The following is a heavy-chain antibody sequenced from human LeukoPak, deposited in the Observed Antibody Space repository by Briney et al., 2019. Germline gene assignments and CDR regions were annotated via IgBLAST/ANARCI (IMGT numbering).Heavy chain of an antibody. CDR2: INHSGST. CDR1: GGSFNGYY. Sequence: SETLSLACAVYGGSFNGYYWSSIRQPPGKGLEWIGEINHSGSTNYNPSLKSRVTISVDTSKNQFSLKLSSVTAADTAVYYCARVQELDDAFDIWGQGTMFTVSS. CDR3: ARVQELDDAFDI. V-gene: IGHV4-34*01. D-gene: IGHD1-26*01. J-gene: IGHJ3*02.